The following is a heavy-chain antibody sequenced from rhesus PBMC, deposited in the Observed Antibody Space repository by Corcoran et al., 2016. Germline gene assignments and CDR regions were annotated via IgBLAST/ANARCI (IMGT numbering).Heavy chain of an antibody. J-gene: IGHJ4*01. CDR1: GGSISSSNW. CDR2: CGGSRGST. Sequence: QVQLQESGPGLVKSSETLSLTCAVSGGSISSSNWWSWIRQPPGKGGEWIGNCGGSRGSTDYNPALKSRVTIAKDTSKNQCSLKRSSVTAADTAVYDCARRPGGYFDYWGQGVLVTVSS. V-gene: IGHV4-65*02. D-gene: IGHD6-13*01. CDR3: ARRPGGYFDY.